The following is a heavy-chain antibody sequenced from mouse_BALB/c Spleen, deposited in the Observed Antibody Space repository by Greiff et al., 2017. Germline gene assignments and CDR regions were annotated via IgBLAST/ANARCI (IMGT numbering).Heavy chain of an antibody. CDR2: ISSGGST. CDR1: GFTFSSYA. Sequence: EVKRVESGGGLVKPGGSLKLSCAASGFTFSSYAMSWVRQTPEKRLEWVASISSGGSTYYPDSVKGRFTISRDNARNILYLQMSSLRSEDTAMYYCARDLLYAMDYWGQGTSVTVSS. CDR3: ARDLLYAMDY. J-gene: IGHJ4*01. V-gene: IGHV5-6-5*01.